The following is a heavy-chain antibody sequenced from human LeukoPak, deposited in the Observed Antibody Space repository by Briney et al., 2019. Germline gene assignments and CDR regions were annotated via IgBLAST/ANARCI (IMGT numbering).Heavy chain of an antibody. J-gene: IGHJ3*02. CDR2: INWNGGST. CDR3: AKRGAMDAPDI. CDR1: GFTFDDYG. D-gene: IGHD1-26*01. Sequence: GGSVRLSCAASGFTFDDYGMSWVRQAPGKGLEWVSGINWNGGSTGYADSVKGRFTISRDNAKNSLYLQMNSLRAEDTAVYYCAKRGAMDAPDIWGQGTMVTVSS. V-gene: IGHV3-20*04.